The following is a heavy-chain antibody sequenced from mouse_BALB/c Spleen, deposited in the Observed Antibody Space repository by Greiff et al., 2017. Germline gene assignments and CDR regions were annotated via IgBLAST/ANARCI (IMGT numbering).Heavy chain of an antibody. D-gene: IGHD2-1*01. V-gene: IGHV3-2*02. Sequence: EVKLVESGPGLVKPSQSLSLTCTVTGYSITSDYAWNWIRQFPGNKLEWMGYISYSGSTSYNPSLKSRISITRDTSKNQFFLQLNSVTTEDTATYYCASTRGNYDFAYWGQGTLVTVSA. CDR2: ISYSGST. CDR1: GYSITSDYA. CDR3: ASTRGNYDFAY. J-gene: IGHJ3*01.